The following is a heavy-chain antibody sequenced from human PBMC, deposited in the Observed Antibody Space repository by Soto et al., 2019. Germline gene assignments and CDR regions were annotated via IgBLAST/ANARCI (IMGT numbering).Heavy chain of an antibody. CDR2: TYYRSKWYN. CDR1: GDSVSSNSAA. Sequence: PSQTLSLTCAISGDSVSSNSAAWNWIRQSPSRGLEWLGRTYYRSKWYNDYAVSVKSRITINPDTSKNQFSLQLNSVTPGDTAVYYCARDIGHPRPIAAACTNYYYGLAVWGQGTTVTVSS. V-gene: IGHV6-1*01. CDR3: ARDIGHPRPIAAACTNYYYGLAV. D-gene: IGHD6-13*01. J-gene: IGHJ6*02.